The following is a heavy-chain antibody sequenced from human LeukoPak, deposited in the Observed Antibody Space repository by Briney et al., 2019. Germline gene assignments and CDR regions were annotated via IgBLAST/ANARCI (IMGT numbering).Heavy chain of an antibody. J-gene: IGHJ4*02. CDR2: ISGSGGRT. Sequence: GGSLRLSCAASGFTFNSHAMNWVRQAPGKGLEWVSGISGSGGRTYNADSVKGRFTISRDNAKNTLYLQMNSLRAEDTAVYRCARDVRGPHDFWGQGTLVTVSS. CDR1: GFTFNSHA. CDR3: ARDVRGPHDF. V-gene: IGHV3-23*01. D-gene: IGHD2/OR15-2a*01.